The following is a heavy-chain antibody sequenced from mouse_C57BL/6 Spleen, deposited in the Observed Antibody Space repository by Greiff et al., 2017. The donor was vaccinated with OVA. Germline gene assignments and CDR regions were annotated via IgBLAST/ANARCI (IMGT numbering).Heavy chain of an antibody. V-gene: IGHV1-52*01. Sequence: VQLQQPGAELVRPGSSVKLSCKASGYTFTSYWMHWVKQRPIQGLEWIGNIDPSDSETHYNQKFKDKAPLTVDKSSSTAYMQRSSLTSEDSAVYYAARGAVADFDYWGQGTTLTVSS. CDR2: IDPSDSET. J-gene: IGHJ2*01. CDR3: ARGAVADFDY. D-gene: IGHD1-1*01. CDR1: GYTFTSYW.